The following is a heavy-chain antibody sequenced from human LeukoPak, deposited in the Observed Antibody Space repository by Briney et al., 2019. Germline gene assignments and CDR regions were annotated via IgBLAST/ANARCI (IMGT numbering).Heavy chain of an antibody. J-gene: IGHJ4*02. CDR2: IYYTGST. CDR3: VSQEASVDYYDS. CDR1: GGSFSGYY. V-gene: IGHV4-34*01. D-gene: IGHD2-21*01. Sequence: LSETLSLTCAVYGGSFSGYYWSWIRQPPGKGLEWIALIYYTGSTFYNPSLKSRATMSVDTSNNQFSLKLTSVTAADAAMYYCVSQEASVDYYDSWGQGTLVTVSS.